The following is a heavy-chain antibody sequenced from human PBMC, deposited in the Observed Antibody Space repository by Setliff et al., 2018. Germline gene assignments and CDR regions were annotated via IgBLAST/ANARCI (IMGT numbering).Heavy chain of an antibody. Sequence: ASVKVSCKASGYTSTTYAISWVRQAPGQGLEWMGWISTSNGNTNYAQNLQGRVTMTTDTSTSTAYMELRSLRSDDTAVYYCARDEDRDEMEIQGYWGQGTRVTVSS. D-gene: IGHD5-18*01. J-gene: IGHJ4*02. CDR2: ISTSNGNT. CDR3: ARDEDRDEMEIQGY. V-gene: IGHV1-18*01. CDR1: GYTSTTYA.